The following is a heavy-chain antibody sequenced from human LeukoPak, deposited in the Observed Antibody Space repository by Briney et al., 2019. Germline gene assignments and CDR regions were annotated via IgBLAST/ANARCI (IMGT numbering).Heavy chain of an antibody. Sequence: SGYTFTSYGXXXXRXAXXXXLXWMGWISAYNGNTNYAQKLQGRVTMTTDTSTSTAYMELRSLRSDDTAVYYCARDGADYGETYWGQGTLVTVSS. D-gene: IGHD4-17*01. V-gene: IGHV1-18*01. CDR1: GYTFTSYG. CDR3: ARDGADYGETY. CDR2: ISAYNGNT. J-gene: IGHJ4*02.